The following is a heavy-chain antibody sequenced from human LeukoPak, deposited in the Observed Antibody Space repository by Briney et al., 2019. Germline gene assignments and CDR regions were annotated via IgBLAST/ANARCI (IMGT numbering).Heavy chain of an antibody. CDR1: GFTFSRYT. V-gene: IGHV3-64*02. Sequence: GGSLRLSCAASGFTFSRYTMHWVRQSPGKRLEYFSAINSNGRSTYYADSVKGRFTLSRDNSRNTLYLQMGSLRIEDTAVYYCARELDGSGSFDYWGQGTLVTVSS. J-gene: IGHJ4*02. D-gene: IGHD3-10*01. CDR2: INSNGRST. CDR3: ARELDGSGSFDY.